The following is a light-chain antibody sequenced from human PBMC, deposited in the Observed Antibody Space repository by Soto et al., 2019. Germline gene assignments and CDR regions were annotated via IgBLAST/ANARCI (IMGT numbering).Light chain of an antibody. J-gene: IGKJ4*01. CDR2: AAS. CDR1: QDISSW. Sequence: DIHMTQSTSSVSASVGDSVIITCRASQDISSWVAWYQQKPGKAPKLLISAASSLESGVPRRFSGSGSGTDFTLIISSLQPEDFATYFCQQCDSFPFTFGGGTKVEIK. V-gene: IGKV1-12*01. CDR3: QQCDSFPFT.